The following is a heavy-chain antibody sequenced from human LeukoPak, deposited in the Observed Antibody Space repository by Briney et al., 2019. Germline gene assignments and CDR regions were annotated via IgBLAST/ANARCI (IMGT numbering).Heavy chain of an antibody. CDR1: GYTFTDYY. J-gene: IGHJ4*02. D-gene: IGHD1-26*01. CDR3: ARVPLWELLPRDY. V-gene: IGHV1-2*06. Sequence: ASVKVSCKTSGYTFTDYYIHWLRQAPGQGLEWMGRINPNSGGTNCAQKFQGRVTMTRDTSINTAYMELSRLRSDDTAIYYCARVPLWELLPRDYWGQGTLVTVSS. CDR2: INPNSGGT.